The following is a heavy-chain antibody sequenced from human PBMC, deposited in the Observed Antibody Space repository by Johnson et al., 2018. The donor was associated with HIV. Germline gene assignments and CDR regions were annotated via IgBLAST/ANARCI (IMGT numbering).Heavy chain of an antibody. CDR3: TTDPPGMSSTSERDAFDI. V-gene: IGHV3-15*01. Sequence: VQLVESGGGLVKPGGSLRLSCAASGFTFSNAWMSWVRQAPGKGLEWVGRIKGKTDGGTTDYAAPVKGRFTISRDDSKNTLYLQMNSLKTEDTAVYYCTTDPPGMSSTSERDAFDIWGQGTMVTVSS. CDR2: IKGKTDGGTT. D-gene: IGHD2-2*01. J-gene: IGHJ3*02. CDR1: GFTFSNAW.